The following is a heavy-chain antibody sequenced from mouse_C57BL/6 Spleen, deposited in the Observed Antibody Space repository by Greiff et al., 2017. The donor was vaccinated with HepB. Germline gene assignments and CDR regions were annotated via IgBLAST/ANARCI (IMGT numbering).Heavy chain of an antibody. CDR1: GYTFTDYY. CDR3: GREEGYGSSLAY. J-gene: IGHJ3*01. V-gene: IGHV1-26*01. CDR2: INPNNGGT. D-gene: IGHD1-3*01. Sequence: EVQLQQSGPELVKPGASVKISCKASGYTFTDYYMNWVKQSHGKSLEWIGDINPNNGGTSYNQKFKGKATLTVDKSSSTAYMELRSLTSEDSAVYYWGREEGYGSSLAYWGQVTLVTVAA.